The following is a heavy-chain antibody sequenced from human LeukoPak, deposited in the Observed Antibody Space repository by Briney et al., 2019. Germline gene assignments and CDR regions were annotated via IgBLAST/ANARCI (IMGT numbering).Heavy chain of an antibody. V-gene: IGHV4-4*02. CDR2: IYHSGST. CDR3: ARVVVVVAATRSDAFDI. Sequence: PSETLSLTCAVSGGSISSSNWWSWVRQPPGKGLEWIGEIYHSGSTNYSPSLKSRVTISVDKSENQFSLKLSSVTAADTAVYYCARVVVVVAATRSDAFDIWGQGTMVTVSS. J-gene: IGHJ3*02. D-gene: IGHD2-15*01. CDR1: GGSISSSNW.